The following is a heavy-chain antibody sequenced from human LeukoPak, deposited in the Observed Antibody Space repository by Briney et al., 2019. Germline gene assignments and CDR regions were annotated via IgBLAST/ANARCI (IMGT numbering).Heavy chain of an antibody. D-gene: IGHD3-22*01. V-gene: IGHV1-69*06. CDR1: GGTFSSYA. J-gene: IGHJ3*02. CDR2: ISPNGGTA. Sequence: SVKVSCKASGGTFSSYAISWVRQAPGQGLEWMGGISPNGGTANYAQKFQGRVTITADKSTSTAYMELSSLRSEDTAVYYCASHYYDSSGYYSSDAFDIWGQGTMVTVSS. CDR3: ASHYYDSSGYYSSDAFDI.